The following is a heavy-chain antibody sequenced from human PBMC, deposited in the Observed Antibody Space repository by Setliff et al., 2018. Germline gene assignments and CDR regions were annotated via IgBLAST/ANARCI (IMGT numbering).Heavy chain of an antibody. CDR1: GFTFSSYA. Sequence: HPGGSLRLSCAASGFTFSSYAMNWVRQAPGKGLEWVSAISASGGSTYYADSVKGRFTISRDNPKNTLYLQMNSLRAEDTAVYYCAKVNNRFWSGYYPYYYGMDVWGQGTTVTVSS. D-gene: IGHD3-3*01. CDR3: AKVNNRFWSGYYPYYYGMDV. V-gene: IGHV3-23*01. CDR2: ISASGGST. J-gene: IGHJ6*02.